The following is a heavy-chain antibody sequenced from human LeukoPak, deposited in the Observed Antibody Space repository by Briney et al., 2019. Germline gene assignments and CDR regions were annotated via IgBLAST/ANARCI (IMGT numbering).Heavy chain of an antibody. V-gene: IGHV4-59*08. CDR1: GGSISSYY. CDR2: IYYSGST. J-gene: IGHJ4*02. Sequence: PSETLSLTCTVSGGSISSYYWSWIRQPPGKGLEWIGYIYYSGSTYYNPPLKSRVTISVDTSKNQFSLKLSSVTAADTAVYYCARVTYGDYPIFFDYWGQGTLVTVSS. D-gene: IGHD4-17*01. CDR3: ARVTYGDYPIFFDY.